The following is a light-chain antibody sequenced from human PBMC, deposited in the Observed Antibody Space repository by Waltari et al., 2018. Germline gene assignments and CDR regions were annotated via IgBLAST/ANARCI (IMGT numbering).Light chain of an antibody. Sequence: EIVMTQSPATLSVSPGERTTLSCRASQSVSRNLAWYQQKPGLAPRLLIYGAATRATGIPARFSGSGSGTEFTLTISSLQSEDFAVYYCQQYNNWPPYTFGQGTKLEIK. CDR1: QSVSRN. CDR3: QQYNNWPPYT. J-gene: IGKJ2*01. CDR2: GAA. V-gene: IGKV3D-15*01.